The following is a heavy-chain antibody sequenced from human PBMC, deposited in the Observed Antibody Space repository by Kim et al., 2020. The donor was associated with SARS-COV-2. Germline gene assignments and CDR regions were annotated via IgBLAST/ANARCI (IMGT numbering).Heavy chain of an antibody. D-gene: IGHD6-25*01. Sequence: TTYAPFVKGRFIVSRDNSKNSLYLQMNSRKTEDTAVYYCARDTAAAMDVWGQGTTVTVSS. CDR3: ARDTAAAMDV. CDR2: T. J-gene: IGHJ6*02. V-gene: IGHV3-72*01.